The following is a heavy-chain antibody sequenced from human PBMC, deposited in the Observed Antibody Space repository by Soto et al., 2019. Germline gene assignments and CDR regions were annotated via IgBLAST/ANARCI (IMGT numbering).Heavy chain of an antibody. CDR2: IKQEGSEK. D-gene: IGHD2-2*01. CDR3: ARGSSTSASPVY. CDR1: GFTFSNYW. V-gene: IGHV3-7*04. J-gene: IGHJ4*02. Sequence: EVQLVESGGGLVQPGGSLRLSCAVSGFTFSNYWMSWVRQAPGKGLEWVANIKQEGSEKHYVDSVKGRFTISRDNAKNSLYLQMNSLRAEDTAVYYCARGSSTSASPVYWGQGTLVTVSS.